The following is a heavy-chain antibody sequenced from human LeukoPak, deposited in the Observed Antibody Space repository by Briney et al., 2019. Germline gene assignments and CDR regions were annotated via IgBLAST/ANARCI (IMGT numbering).Heavy chain of an antibody. CDR1: GFTFTNYW. Sequence: GGSLGLSCVVSGFTFTNYWMQWVRQVPGKGLVWVARMNSDGTSIIHADSVKGRFTISRDNAENTLYLQMNSLRPEDTALYYCARSQSGVFDVWGQGTMVIVSS. CDR3: ARSQSGVFDV. V-gene: IGHV3-74*01. J-gene: IGHJ3*01. CDR2: MNSDGTSI. D-gene: IGHD2-15*01.